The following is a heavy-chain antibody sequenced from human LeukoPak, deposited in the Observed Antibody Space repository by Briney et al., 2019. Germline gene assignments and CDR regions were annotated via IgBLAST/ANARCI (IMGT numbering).Heavy chain of an antibody. CDR1: GGSISSYY. D-gene: IGHD6-19*01. Sequence: PSETLSLTCTVSGGSISSYYWSWIRQPPGEGLEWIGYIYYSGSTNYNPSLKSRVTISVDTSKNQFSLKLSSVTAADTAVYYCARGGHSSGWYDYYGMDVWGQGTTVTVSS. CDR3: ARGGHSSGWYDYYGMDV. V-gene: IGHV4-59*01. CDR2: IYYSGST. J-gene: IGHJ6*02.